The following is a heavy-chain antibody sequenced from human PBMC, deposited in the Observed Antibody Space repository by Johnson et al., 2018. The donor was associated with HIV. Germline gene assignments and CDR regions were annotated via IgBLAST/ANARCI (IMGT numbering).Heavy chain of an antibody. CDR2: ISYDGSNK. CDR1: GFTFSSYA. Sequence: GGVVQPGRSLRLSCAASGFTFSSYAMHWVRQAPGKGLEWVAVISYDGSNKYYADSVKGRFTISRDNSKNTLYLQMTSLRAEDTAVYYCARDGSGTPKAFDIWGQGTMVTVSS. D-gene: IGHD3-10*01. CDR3: ARDGSGTPKAFDI. V-gene: IGHV3-30-3*01. J-gene: IGHJ3*02.